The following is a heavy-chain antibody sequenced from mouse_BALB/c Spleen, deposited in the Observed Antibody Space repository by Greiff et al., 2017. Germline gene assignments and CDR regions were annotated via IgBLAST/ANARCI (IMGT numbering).Heavy chain of an antibody. CDR3: ARHEGITTDAMDY. D-gene: IGHD2-4*01. CDR2: ISSGGGST. Sequence: DVHLVESGGGLVKPGGSLKLSCAASGFAFSSYDMSWVRQTPEKRLEWVAYISSGGGSTYYPDTVKGRFTISRDNAKNTLYLQMSSLKSEDTAMYYCARHEGITTDAMDYWGQGTSVTVSS. J-gene: IGHJ4*01. CDR1: GFAFSSYD. V-gene: IGHV5-12-1*01.